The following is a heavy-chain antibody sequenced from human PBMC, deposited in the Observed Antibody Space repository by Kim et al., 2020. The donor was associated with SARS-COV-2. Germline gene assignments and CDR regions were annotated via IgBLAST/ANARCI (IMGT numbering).Heavy chain of an antibody. V-gene: IGHV4-59*12. CDR1: GVSITTFY. D-gene: IGHD3-9*01. CDR3: ARMDGRIDDVLTGYYYYGMDV. J-gene: IGHJ6*02. Sequence: SETLSLTCSVSGVSITTFYWSWSRQRQGKGLGWIGHSFHTGTTNYNPSLNSRLTLSLDTTKNQFYLRLSSVTAADTAVYYCARMDGRIDDVLTGYYYYGMDVWGRGTTVTVSS. CDR2: SFHTGTT.